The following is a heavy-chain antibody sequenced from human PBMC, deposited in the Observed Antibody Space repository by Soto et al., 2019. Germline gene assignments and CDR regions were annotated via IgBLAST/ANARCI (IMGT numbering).Heavy chain of an antibody. CDR1: GFTFSSYA. Sequence: PGGSLRLSCAASGFTFSSYAMSWVRQAPGKGLEWVSAISGSGGSTYYADSVKGRFTISRDNSKNTLYLQMNSLRAEDTAVYYCAKDHSSGYYYDLDYWGQGTLVTVSS. CDR2: ISGSGGST. J-gene: IGHJ4*02. V-gene: IGHV3-23*01. D-gene: IGHD3-22*01. CDR3: AKDHSSGYYYDLDY.